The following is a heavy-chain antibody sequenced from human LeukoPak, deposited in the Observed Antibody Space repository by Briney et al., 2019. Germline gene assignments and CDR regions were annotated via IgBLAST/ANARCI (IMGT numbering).Heavy chain of an antibody. CDR3: ARRYDSSGSDYFDY. D-gene: IGHD3-22*01. CDR2: MNPNSGNT. V-gene: IGHV1-8*01. Sequence: ASVKVSCKDSGYTFTSYDINWVRQATGQGLEWMGWMNPNSGNTGYAQKFQGRVTMTRNTSISTAYMELSSLRSEDTAVYYCARRYDSSGSDYFDYWGQGTLVTVSS. CDR1: GYTFTSYD. J-gene: IGHJ4*02.